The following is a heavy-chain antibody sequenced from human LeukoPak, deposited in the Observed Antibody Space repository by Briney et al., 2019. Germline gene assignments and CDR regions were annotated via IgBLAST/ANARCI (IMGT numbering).Heavy chain of an antibody. V-gene: IGHV3-30*04. D-gene: IGHD1-26*01. CDR1: GFTFSSYA. CDR3: ASWELGDY. J-gene: IGHJ4*02. CDR2: ISYDGSNK. Sequence: PGRSLRLSCAASGFTFSSYAMHWVRQAPGKGLEWVAVISYDGSNKYYADSVKGRFTISRDNSKNTLYLQMNSLRAEDTAVYYCASWELGDYWGQGTLVTVSS.